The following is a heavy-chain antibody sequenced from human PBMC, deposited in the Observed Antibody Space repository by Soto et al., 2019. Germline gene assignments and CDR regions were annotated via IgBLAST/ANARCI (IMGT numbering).Heavy chain of an antibody. D-gene: IGHD2-2*01. Sequence: GESLKISCKASGFTFTSYLIAWVRQMPGKGLEWMGIIYPGDSDTSYSPSFQGQVTISADKSINTAYLQWSSLKASDTAMYYCAKHEGYCSSTTCSNFDYWGQGTLVTVSS. CDR1: GFTFTSYL. CDR3: AKHEGYCSSTTCSNFDY. J-gene: IGHJ4*02. CDR2: IYPGDSDT. V-gene: IGHV5-51*01.